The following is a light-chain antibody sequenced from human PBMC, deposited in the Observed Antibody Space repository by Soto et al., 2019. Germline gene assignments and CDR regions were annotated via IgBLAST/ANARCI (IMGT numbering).Light chain of an antibody. CDR3: QQYGSSPLT. J-gene: IGKJ4*01. CDR1: QSVSSNY. Sequence: EIVLTQSPGTLSLSPGERATLSCRASQSVSSNYLAWYQQKPGQAPRLLIYGASSRATGIPDRFSGSGSGTDFTLPISRLEPEDFAVSHCQQYGSSPLTFGGWTKVEIK. CDR2: GAS. V-gene: IGKV3-20*01.